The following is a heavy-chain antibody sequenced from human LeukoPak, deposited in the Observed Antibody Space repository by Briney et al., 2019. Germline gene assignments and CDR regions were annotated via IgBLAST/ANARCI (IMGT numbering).Heavy chain of an antibody. CDR2: INGYGSST. J-gene: IGHJ4*02. CDR3: ARAPRGFQWFVDY. CDR1: GFSFSSYA. V-gene: IGHV3-23*01. Sequence: GGSLRLSCAASGFSFSSYAMHWVRQAPGKGLEWVSDINGYGSSTYYADSVKGRFTISRDNSKNTLYLQMNSLRAEDAAIYYCARAPRGFQWFVDYWGQGALVTVSS. D-gene: IGHD3-22*01.